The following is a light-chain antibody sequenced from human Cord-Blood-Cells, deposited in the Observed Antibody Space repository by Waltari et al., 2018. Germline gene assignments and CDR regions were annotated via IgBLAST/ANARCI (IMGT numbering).Light chain of an antibody. Sequence: EIVLTQSPATLSLSPGESATLSCRASQSVSSYLAWYQQKPGPAPRLLIYAASNRATGIPARFSGSGSGTDFTLTISSLEPEDFAVYYCQQRSNWPPALTFGGGTKVEIK. J-gene: IGKJ4*01. CDR2: AAS. CDR1: QSVSSY. V-gene: IGKV3-11*01. CDR3: QQRSNWPPALT.